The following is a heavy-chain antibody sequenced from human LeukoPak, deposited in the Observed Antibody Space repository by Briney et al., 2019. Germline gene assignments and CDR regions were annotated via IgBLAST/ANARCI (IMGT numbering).Heavy chain of an antibody. D-gene: IGHD6-13*01. Sequence: GGSLRLSCAASEFSVGSNYMTWVRQAPGKGLEWVSLIYSGGSTYYADSVKGRFTISRDNAKNSLYLQMNSLRAEDTAVYYCVREGGIAAAGTNNYYYYMDVWGKGTTVTVSS. V-gene: IGHV3-66*01. J-gene: IGHJ6*03. CDR1: EFSVGSNY. CDR2: IYSGGST. CDR3: VREGGIAAAGTNNYYYYMDV.